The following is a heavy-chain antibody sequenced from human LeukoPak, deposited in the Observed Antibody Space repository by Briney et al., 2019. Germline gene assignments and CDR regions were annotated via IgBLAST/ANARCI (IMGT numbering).Heavy chain of an antibody. V-gene: IGHV3-7*01. CDR2: IKQDGSEK. Sequence: GGSLRLSCAASGFTFSSYWMSWVRQAPGKGLEWVANIKQDGSEKYYVDSVKGRFTISRDNAKNSLYLQMNSLRAEDTAVYYCAKNLEWLFYNWFDPWGQGTLVTVSS. CDR3: AKNLEWLFYNWFDP. J-gene: IGHJ5*02. CDR1: GFTFSSYW. D-gene: IGHD3-3*01.